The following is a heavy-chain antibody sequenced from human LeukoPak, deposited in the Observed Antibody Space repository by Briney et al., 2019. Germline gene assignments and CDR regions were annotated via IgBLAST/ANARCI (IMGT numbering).Heavy chain of an antibody. Sequence: GGSLRLSCAASGFTFSSYAMSWVRQAPGKGLEWVSAISGSGGSTYYADSVKGRFTISRDNSKNTLYLQMNSLRAENTAVYYCAKDQGYSSSWFDYWGQGTLVTVSS. CDR3: AKDQGYSSSWFDY. D-gene: IGHD6-13*01. CDR2: ISGSGGST. J-gene: IGHJ4*02. CDR1: GFTFSSYA. V-gene: IGHV3-23*01.